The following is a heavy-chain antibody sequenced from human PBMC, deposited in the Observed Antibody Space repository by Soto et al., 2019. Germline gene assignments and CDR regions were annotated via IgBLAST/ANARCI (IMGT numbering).Heavy chain of an antibody. J-gene: IGHJ4*02. D-gene: IGHD3-3*01. Sequence: QVQLQESGPGLVKPSETLSLTCSVSGGSIGSYYWSWIRQPPGKGLEWIGYISYSGSTNYNPSLKSRVTIAVDTSKKQFSLKLSSVTAADTAVYYCARGGWRQIDYWGQGTLVTVSS. CDR3: ARGGWRQIDY. V-gene: IGHV4-59*08. CDR2: ISYSGST. CDR1: GGSIGSYY.